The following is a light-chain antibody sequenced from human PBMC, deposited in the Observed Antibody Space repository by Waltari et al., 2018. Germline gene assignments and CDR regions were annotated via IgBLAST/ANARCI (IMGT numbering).Light chain of an antibody. Sequence: QSALTQPPSASGSPGQSVTISCTGASSDRNFNSVSWYQQHPGKAPKIIIYGVTKRPSGVPGRFSGSNAGNTASLTVSGLQVEDEAHYYCSLSGGINNFVVFGGGTKLTVL. J-gene: IGLJ2*01. CDR1: SSDRNFNS. CDR3: SLSGGINNFVV. V-gene: IGLV2-8*01. CDR2: GVT.